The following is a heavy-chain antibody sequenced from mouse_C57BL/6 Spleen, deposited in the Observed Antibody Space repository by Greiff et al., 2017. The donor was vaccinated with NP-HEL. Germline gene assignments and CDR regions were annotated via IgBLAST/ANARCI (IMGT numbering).Heavy chain of an antibody. D-gene: IGHD1-1*01. Sequence: VQLQQSGAELVRPGASVKLSCTASGFNIKDDYMHWVKQRPEQGLEWIGWIDPENGDTKYASKFQGKATLTADKSSNTAYLQLSSLTSEDTAVYYCTIVYYYGSSYAGNAMDYWGKGTSVTVAS. CDR2: IDPENGDT. CDR1: GFNIKDDY. CDR3: TIVYYYGSSYAGNAMDY. J-gene: IGHJ4*01. V-gene: IGHV14-4*01.